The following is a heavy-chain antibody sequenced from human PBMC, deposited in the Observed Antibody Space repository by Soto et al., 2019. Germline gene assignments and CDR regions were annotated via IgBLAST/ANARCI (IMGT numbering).Heavy chain of an antibody. V-gene: IGHV1-46*03. CDR2: VNPSGGST. CDR3: ARVRYSGYDAAFDI. CDR1: RYSFTTYN. D-gene: IGHD5-12*01. Sequence: ASVKVSCKASRYSFTTYNIHWVRQAPGQGLEWMGVVNPSGGSTSYAQKVQGRVTMTRDTSTSTVYMELSSLRSEDTAVYYCARVRYSGYDAAFDIWGQGTMVTVSS. J-gene: IGHJ3*02.